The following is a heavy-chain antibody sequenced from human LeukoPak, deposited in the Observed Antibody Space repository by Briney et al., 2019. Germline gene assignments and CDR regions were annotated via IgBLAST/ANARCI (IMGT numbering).Heavy chain of an antibody. CDR3: TGPGDYSSSSVIDY. D-gene: IGHD6-6*01. Sequence: GGSLRLSCAASGFTFSNAWMSWVRQAPGKGLEWVGRIKSKTDGGTTDYAAPVKGRFTISRDDSKNTLYLQMNSLKTEYTAVYYCTGPGDYSSSSVIDYWGQGTLVTVSS. CDR2: IKSKTDGGTT. V-gene: IGHV3-15*01. J-gene: IGHJ4*02. CDR1: GFTFSNAW.